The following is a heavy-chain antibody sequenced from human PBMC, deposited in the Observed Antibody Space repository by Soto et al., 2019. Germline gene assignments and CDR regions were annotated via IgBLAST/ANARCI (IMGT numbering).Heavy chain of an antibody. V-gene: IGHV3-23*01. CDR2: ISGSGSTT. CDR3: AKDMRDHGVVPHFDQ. Sequence: EVQLLESGGGLVQPGGSLRLSCVASGFYFSNYDMSWVRQAPGKGLEWVSGISGSGSTTYYADSVKGRFTISRDNSKNTLYLQMNSLRAEDTAVYYCAKDMRDHGVVPHFDQWGQGTLATVSS. J-gene: IGHJ4*02. CDR1: GFYFSNYD. D-gene: IGHD3-3*01.